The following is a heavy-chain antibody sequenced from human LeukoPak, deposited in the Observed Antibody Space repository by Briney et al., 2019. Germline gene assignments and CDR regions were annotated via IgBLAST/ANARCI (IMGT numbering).Heavy chain of an antibody. J-gene: IGHJ4*02. D-gene: IGHD1-26*01. CDR2: INPNSGRT. V-gene: IGHV1-2*02. Sequence: GASVKVSCEASGYTFTGYYMHWVRQAPGQGLEWMGWINPNSGRTNYAQKFQGRVTMTGDTSISTAYMELTRLTSDDTAVYYCAISGGYWAWAHWGQGTLVTVSS. CDR3: AISGGYWAWAH. CDR1: GYTFTGYY.